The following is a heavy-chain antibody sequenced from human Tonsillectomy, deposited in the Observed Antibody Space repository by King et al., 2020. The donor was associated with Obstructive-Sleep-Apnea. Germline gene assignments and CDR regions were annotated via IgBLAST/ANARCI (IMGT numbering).Heavy chain of an antibody. CDR1: GFTFSSYG. V-gene: IGHV3-30*03. CDR2: MSYDGNNK. J-gene: IGHJ4*02. D-gene: IGHD2-2*01. Sequence: VQLVESGGGVVQPGRSLRLSCAASGFTFSSYGMHWVRQAPGKGLAWVALMSYDGNNKFYADSVKGRFTISRDTAKNTLYLQMSSLRAEVTVVYYCASAAMRAPAFDYWGQGTLVTVSS. CDR3: ASAAMRAPAFDY.